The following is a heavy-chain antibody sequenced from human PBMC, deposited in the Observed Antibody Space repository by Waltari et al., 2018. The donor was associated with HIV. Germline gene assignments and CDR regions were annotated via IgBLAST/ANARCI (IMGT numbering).Heavy chain of an antibody. D-gene: IGHD3-22*01. J-gene: IGHJ5*02. CDR2: IYTSGST. V-gene: IGHV4-61*02. Sequence: QVQLQESGPGLVKPSQTLSLTCTVSGGSISSGSYYWSWIRQPAGKGLEWIGRIYTSGSTNYNPSLKSRVTISVDTSKNQFSLKLSSVTAADTAVYYCARGLVIYDSSGYYYWFDPWGQGTLVTVSS. CDR3: ARGLVIYDSSGYYYWFDP. CDR1: GGSISSGSYY.